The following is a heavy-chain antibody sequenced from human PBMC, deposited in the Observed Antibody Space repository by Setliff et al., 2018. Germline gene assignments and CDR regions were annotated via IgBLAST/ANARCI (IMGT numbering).Heavy chain of an antibody. J-gene: IGHJ4*02. Sequence: GSGPTLVNPTQTLTLTCTFSGFSLSTSGVGVGWIRQPPGKALEWLALIYWNDDKRYSPSLKTRLTISKDTSKNQVVLTMTNMDPVDTATYYCARTLPYSSSCHFDYWGQGTLVTVSS. CDR2: IYWNDDK. CDR3: ARTLPYSSSCHFDY. CDR1: GFSLSTSGVG. V-gene: IGHV2-5*01. D-gene: IGHD6-13*01.